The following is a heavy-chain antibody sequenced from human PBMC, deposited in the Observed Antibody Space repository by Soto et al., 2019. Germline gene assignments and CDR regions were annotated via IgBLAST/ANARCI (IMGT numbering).Heavy chain of an antibody. D-gene: IGHD3-9*01. CDR1: GFTFTSSA. V-gene: IGHV1-58*02. CDR3: AATYYDILTGYSRPGY. Sequence: SVKVSCKASGFTFTSSAMQWVRQARGQRLEWIGWIVVGSGNTNYAQKFQERVTITRDMSTSTAYMELSSLRSEDTAVYYCAATYYDILTGYSRPGYWGQGTLVTVSS. CDR2: IVVGSGNT. J-gene: IGHJ4*02.